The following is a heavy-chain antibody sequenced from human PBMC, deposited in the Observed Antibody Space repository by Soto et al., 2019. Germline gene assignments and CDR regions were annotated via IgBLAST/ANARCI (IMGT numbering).Heavy chain of an antibody. J-gene: IGHJ3*02. CDR3: ARDGVVATIQQECLNDAFDI. Sequence: QVQLVESGGGVVQPGRSLRLSCVASGFTFSSYAMHWVRQAPGKGLEWVALTSYDGNNKYYTDSVKGRFTISRDNSKNTPDLQMNSPRAEDTAVYYCARDGVVATIQQECLNDAFDIWGQGTMVTGSA. CDR1: GFTFSSYA. D-gene: IGHD5-12*01. V-gene: IGHV3-30-3*01. CDR2: TSYDGNNK.